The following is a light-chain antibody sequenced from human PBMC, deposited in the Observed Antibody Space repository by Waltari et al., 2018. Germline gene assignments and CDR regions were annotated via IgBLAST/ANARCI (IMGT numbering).Light chain of an antibody. V-gene: IGLV2-8*01. CDR1: SSDVAGHIY. Sequence: QSALPQPPSASGSPGQSVTISCTGASSDVAGHIYVSRYQQHPGKAPQLIIYEVSKRPSGVPDRFSGSKSGNTASLTVSGLQAEDEADYYCATYGGRNNRVVFGGGTKLTVL. CDR2: EVS. J-gene: IGLJ2*01. CDR3: ATYGGRNNRVV.